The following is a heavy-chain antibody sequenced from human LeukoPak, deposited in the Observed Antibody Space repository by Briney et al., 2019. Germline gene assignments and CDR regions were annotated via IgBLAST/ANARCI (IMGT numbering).Heavy chain of an antibody. CDR2: VDPEDGET. CDR1: GYTFTDYY. V-gene: IGHV1-69-2*01. J-gene: IGHJ4*02. CDR3: ARVRYCSSTSCYDY. D-gene: IGHD2-2*01. Sequence: GASVKVSCKVSGYTFTDYYMHWVQQAPGKGLEWMGLVDPEDGETIYAEKFQGRVTITADTSTDTAYMELSRLRSDDTAVYYCARVRYCSSTSCYDYWGQGTLVTVSS.